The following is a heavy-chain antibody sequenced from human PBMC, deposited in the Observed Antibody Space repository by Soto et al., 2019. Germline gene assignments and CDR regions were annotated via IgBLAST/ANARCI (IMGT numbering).Heavy chain of an antibody. CDR1: GFTFSSYG. V-gene: IGHV3-48*02. Sequence: GGSLRLSCAASGFTFSSYGMHWVRQAPGRGLEWLSYIGSSGTDIYYADSVKGRFTISRDNAKNSLFLQMNTLRDEDTAVYYCARAALYGYDYWGQGTLVTVSS. D-gene: IGHD4-17*01. CDR2: IGSSGTDI. J-gene: IGHJ4*02. CDR3: ARAALYGYDY.